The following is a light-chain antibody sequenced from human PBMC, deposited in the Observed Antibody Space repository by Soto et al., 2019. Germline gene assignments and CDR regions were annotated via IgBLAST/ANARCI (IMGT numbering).Light chain of an antibody. V-gene: IGKV1-33*01. CDR3: QQYEDIPPT. CDR1: QDITNY. Sequence: EIQMTQSPSSLTASVGDSVTITCQASQDITNYLNWYQHKPGKAPKLLIYDASNLEPGVPSRFSGRGSGRDFTFTISSLQPEDTATYYCQQYEDIPPTFGQGTRLDIK. J-gene: IGKJ5*01. CDR2: DAS.